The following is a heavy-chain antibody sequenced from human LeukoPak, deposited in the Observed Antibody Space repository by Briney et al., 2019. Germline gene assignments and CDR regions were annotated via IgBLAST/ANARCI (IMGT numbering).Heavy chain of an antibody. V-gene: IGHV4-59*08. CDR1: GGSPSSFF. Sequence: SETLSLTCTVSGGSPSSFFWSWIRQPPGKGLEWIGSIHYTGTTNYNPSLESRVTISSDTSKNQFSLNLTFVTAADTAIYYCARQKGSRLDYWGQGTLVTVSS. D-gene: IGHD5-12*01. CDR2: IHYTGTT. J-gene: IGHJ4*02. CDR3: ARQKGSRLDY.